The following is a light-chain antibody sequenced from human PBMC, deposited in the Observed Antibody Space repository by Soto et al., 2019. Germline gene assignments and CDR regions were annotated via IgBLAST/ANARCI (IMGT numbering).Light chain of an antibody. V-gene: IGLV1-40*01. CDR3: QSYDRSLSGWV. Sequence: QSVLTQPPSVSGAPGQTITISCTGSSSNIGADFGVHWYQQLPGAAHKLVIFVNTNRPSGVPDRFSGSKSGTSASLAITGLQAEDEADYYCQSYDRSLSGWVFGSGTKLTVL. CDR1: SSNIGADFG. J-gene: IGLJ3*02. CDR2: VNT.